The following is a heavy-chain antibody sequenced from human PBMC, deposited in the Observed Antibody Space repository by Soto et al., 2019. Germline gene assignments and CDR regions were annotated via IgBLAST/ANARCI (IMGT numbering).Heavy chain of an antibody. CDR3: AKDYGSSRYFFDY. V-gene: IGHV3-23*01. J-gene: IGHJ4*02. D-gene: IGHD3-9*01. CDR2: ISGNGANT. CDR1: GFTFINYA. Sequence: GGSLRLSCAASGFTFINYAMTWVRQAPGEGLEWVSTISGNGANTHYADSVKGRFSISRDNSKNTLYIQMNSLRAGDTAVYYCAKDYGSSRYFFDYWGQGALVTVSS.